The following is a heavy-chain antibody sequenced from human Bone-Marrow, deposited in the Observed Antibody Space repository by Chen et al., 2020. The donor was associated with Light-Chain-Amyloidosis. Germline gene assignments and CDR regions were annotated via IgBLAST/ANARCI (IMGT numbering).Heavy chain of an antibody. V-gene: IGHV3-23*04. J-gene: IGHJ3*02. CDR2: IRGSGGSR. Sequence: EVQLVESGGGLLQRGGSLRLSCAASGFAFSSYAMSWVRQVPGKGLEWVSTIRGSGGSRDYGESVKCRLSIYRDNSKNAVCLQMNRLGAEETAVYYCAKDISYDDILPGYPADAFDIWGQGTMVTVSS. D-gene: IGHD3-9*01. CDR1: GFAFSSYA. CDR3: AKDISYDDILPGYPADAFDI.